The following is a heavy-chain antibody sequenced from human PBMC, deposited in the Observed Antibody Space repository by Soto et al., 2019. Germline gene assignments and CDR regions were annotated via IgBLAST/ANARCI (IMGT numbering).Heavy chain of an antibody. Sequence: QVQLVQSGAEVKKPGSSVKVSCKASGGTFSSYAISWVRQAPGQGLEWMGGIIPIFGTANYAQKFQGRPTIPADESPRTAYMALSSLRSQDTAVYYCARGTDGIVGADCNYWGQGTLVTVSS. CDR1: GGTFSSYA. CDR2: IIPIFGTA. V-gene: IGHV1-69*12. D-gene: IGHD1-26*01. CDR3: ARGTDGIVGADCNY. J-gene: IGHJ4*02.